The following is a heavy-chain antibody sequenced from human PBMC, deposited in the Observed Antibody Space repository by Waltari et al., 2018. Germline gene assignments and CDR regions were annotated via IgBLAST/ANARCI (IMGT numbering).Heavy chain of an antibody. CDR3: ARGPQGIFGVARGGWFDP. CDR2: INHSGST. J-gene: IGHJ5*02. CDR1: GGSFSGYY. Sequence: QVQLQQWGAGLLKPSETLSLTCAVYGGSFSGYYWTWIRQHHGQGLEWIGEINHSGSTNYNPSLKSRVTISVDTSKNQFSLKLSSVTAADTAVYYCARGPQGIFGVARGGWFDPWGQGTLVTVSS. V-gene: IGHV4-34*01. D-gene: IGHD3-3*01.